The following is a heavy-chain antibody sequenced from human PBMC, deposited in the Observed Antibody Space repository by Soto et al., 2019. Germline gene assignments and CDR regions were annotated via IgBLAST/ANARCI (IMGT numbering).Heavy chain of an antibody. CDR1: GFTFSSYG. D-gene: IGHD6-13*01. V-gene: IGHV3-33*01. J-gene: IGHJ6*02. CDR2: VWYDGGNK. CDR3: ARELSFGAGHFKFPPSYGMDV. Sequence: PGGSLRLSCAASGFTFSSYGMHWVRQAPGKGLEWVAVVWYDGGNKYYADSVKGRFTISRDNTKNTLYLQMNSLRAEDTAVYYCARELSFGAGHFKFPPSYGMDVWGQGTTVTVSS.